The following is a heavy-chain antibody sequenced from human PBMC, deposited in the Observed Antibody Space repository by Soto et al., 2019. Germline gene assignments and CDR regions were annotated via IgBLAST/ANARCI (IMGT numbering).Heavy chain of an antibody. Sequence: QITLKESGPPVVKPTQTLTLTCSLSGFSLNTGGVGVGWIRQPPGKALEWLAVIYWDDDKSWNPSLRDRLTINRDASDDQVVRTVTNMDPVDTGTYYCARRRGGFGGGWTTPCFDYWGQGTLVNVSS. J-gene: IGHJ4*02. D-gene: IGHD6-19*01. CDR1: GFSLNTGGVG. CDR2: IYWDDDK. V-gene: IGHV2-5*02. CDR3: ARRRGGFGGGWTTPCFDY.